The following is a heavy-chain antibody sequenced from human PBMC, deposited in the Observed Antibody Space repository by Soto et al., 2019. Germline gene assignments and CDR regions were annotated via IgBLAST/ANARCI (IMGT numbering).Heavy chain of an antibody. CDR2: ISSNGGST. J-gene: IGHJ4*02. V-gene: IGHV3-64D*08. CDR1: GFTFSSYA. Sequence: GGSLRLSCSASGFTFSSYAMHWVRQAPGKGLEYVSAISSNGGSTYYADSVKGRFTISRDNSKNTLYLQMSSLRAEDTAVYYCVKAYTYTAMVLDYFDYWGQGTLVTVSS. D-gene: IGHD5-18*01. CDR3: VKAYTYTAMVLDYFDY.